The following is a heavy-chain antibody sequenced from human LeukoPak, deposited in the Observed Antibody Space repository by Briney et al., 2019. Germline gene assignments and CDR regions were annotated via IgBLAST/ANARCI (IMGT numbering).Heavy chain of an antibody. CDR3: TTDAGGSSSL. D-gene: IGHD1-26*01. V-gene: IGHV3-15*01. J-gene: IGHJ4*02. CDR2: IKRKTDGGTT. Sequence: GGSLRLSFAASGFTVSDAWMSWVRQAPGKGPEWVGRIKRKTDGGTTDYAAPVKGRFTISRDDSKNTLYLQMNSLKTEDTAVYFCTTDAGGSSSLWGQGTLVTVSS. CDR1: GFTVSDAW.